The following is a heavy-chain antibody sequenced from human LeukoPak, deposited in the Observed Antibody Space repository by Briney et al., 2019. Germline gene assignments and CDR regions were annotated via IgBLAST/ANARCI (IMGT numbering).Heavy chain of an antibody. J-gene: IGHJ4*02. Sequence: PGGSLRLSCAASGFTFSSYAVSWVRQAPGKGLEWVSGISGSGGSTNYADFVKGRFTISRDNSKNTLYLQMNSLRAEDTAVYYCAKDRGSGWSRGPFDYWGQGTLVTVSS. CDR3: AKDRGSGWSRGPFDY. V-gene: IGHV3-23*01. CDR2: ISGSGGST. D-gene: IGHD6-19*01. CDR1: GFTFSSYA.